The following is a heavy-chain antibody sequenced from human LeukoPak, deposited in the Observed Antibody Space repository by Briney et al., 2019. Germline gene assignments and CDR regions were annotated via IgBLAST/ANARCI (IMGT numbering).Heavy chain of an antibody. CDR2: IYYSGST. D-gene: IGHD6-19*01. CDR3: ARGLAGYSGGDDAFDA. J-gene: IGHJ3*01. V-gene: IGHV4-59*01. CDR1: GGSISSYY. Sequence: SETLSLTCTDSGGSISSYYWSWFRQPPGKGLEWIGYIYYSGSTNYNPSLKSRVTISVDTSDENHFSLKLNSVTAAATAVYYCARGLAGYSGGDDAFDAWGQGTMVIVSS.